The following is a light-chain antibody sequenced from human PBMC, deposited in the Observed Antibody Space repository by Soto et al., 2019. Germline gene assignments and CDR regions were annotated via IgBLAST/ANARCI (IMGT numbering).Light chain of an antibody. V-gene: IGKV3-20*01. CDR3: QQSDRSPYT. Sequence: ILLTQSPGTLSLSPGERATLSCRASQSVRSHYLAWYQQKPGQAPRLLIYGVCSRATGIPDRFSGSGSGTDFTLTINRLEPEDGAEYYCQQSDRSPYTFGQGTKLEL. J-gene: IGKJ2*01. CDR2: GVC. CDR1: QSVRSHY.